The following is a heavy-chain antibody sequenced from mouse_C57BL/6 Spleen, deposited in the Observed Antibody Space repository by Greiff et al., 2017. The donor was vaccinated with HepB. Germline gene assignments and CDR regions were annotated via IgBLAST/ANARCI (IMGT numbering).Heavy chain of an antibody. CDR2: IHPSDSDT. D-gene: IGHD1-1*01. CDR3: ALEGFYYYGSLYYFDY. J-gene: IGHJ2*01. Sequence: QVQLQQPGAELVKPGASVKVSCKASGYTFTSYWMHWVKQRPGQGLEWIGRIHPSDSDTNYNQKFKGKATLTVDKSSSTAYMQLSSLTSEDSAVYYCALEGFYYYGSLYYFDYWGQGTTLTVSS. V-gene: IGHV1-74*01. CDR1: GYTFTSYW.